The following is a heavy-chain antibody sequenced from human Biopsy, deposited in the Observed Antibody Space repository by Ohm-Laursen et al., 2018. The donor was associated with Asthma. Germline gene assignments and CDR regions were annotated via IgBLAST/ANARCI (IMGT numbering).Heavy chain of an antibody. D-gene: IGHD3-22*01. Sequence: SLRLSCAALGFAVSRDHMFWVRQAPGKGLEWVSVIYSGGTSHTADSVRGRFTISRDYSKNTLYLQMHSLKAEDTAVYYCVRGDSSNWSHYYFDYWGQGTLVTVSS. V-gene: IGHV3-53*01. J-gene: IGHJ4*02. CDR2: IYSGGTS. CDR3: VRGDSSNWSHYYFDY. CDR1: GFAVSRDH.